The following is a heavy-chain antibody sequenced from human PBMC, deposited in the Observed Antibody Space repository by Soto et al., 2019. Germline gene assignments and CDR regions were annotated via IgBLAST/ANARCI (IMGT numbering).Heavy chain of an antibody. CDR1: SASITYGAYS. V-gene: IGHV4-30-2*01. Sequence: SETLSLTCTVSSASITYGAYSWSWIRQTPGKGLEWIGYINHLETTFYNPSFESRLTLSIDRTKNQFSLNLKSMSAADRAVYFCARVGGFDSFDYWGQGILVTVSS. J-gene: IGHJ4*02. D-gene: IGHD3-10*01. CDR2: INHLETT. CDR3: ARVGGFDSFDY.